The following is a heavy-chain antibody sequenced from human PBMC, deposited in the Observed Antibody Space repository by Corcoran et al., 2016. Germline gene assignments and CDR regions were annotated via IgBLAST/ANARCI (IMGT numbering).Heavy chain of an antibody. V-gene: IGHV1-69*01. Sequence: QVQLVQSGAEVKKPGSSVKVSCKASGGTFSSYAISWVRQAPGQGLEWMGGIIPIFGTANYAQKFQGRVTITADESTRTAYMELSSLRSEDTAVYYCARNDYDSSGYGGYYYYGMDVWGQGTTVTVSS. CDR2: IIPIFGTA. CDR3: ARNDYDSSGYGGYYYYGMDV. J-gene: IGHJ6*02. CDR1: GGTFSSYA. D-gene: IGHD3-22*01.